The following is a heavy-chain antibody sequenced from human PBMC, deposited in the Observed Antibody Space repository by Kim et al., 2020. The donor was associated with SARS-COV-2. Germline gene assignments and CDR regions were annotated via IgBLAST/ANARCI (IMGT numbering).Heavy chain of an antibody. D-gene: IGHD3-10*01. CDR2: IRSKDNGYTT. CDR1: GFTDFSDSA. J-gene: IGHJ3*02. CDR3: ARGPPDTRSYWDAFDI. V-gene: IGHV3-73*01. Sequence: GGSLRLSCAASGFTDFSDSAVYWVRQASGKGLECLGRIRSKDNGYTTTYAASVKGRFTISRDDSKNTAYLQMNGLKSEDTAIYYCARGPPDTRSYWDAFDIWGQGTVVTVSS.